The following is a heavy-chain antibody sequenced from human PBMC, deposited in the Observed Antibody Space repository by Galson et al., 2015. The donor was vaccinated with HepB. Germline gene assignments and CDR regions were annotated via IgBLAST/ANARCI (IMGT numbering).Heavy chain of an antibody. Sequence: SLRLPCAASGFALSNCGMNWVRQAPGKGLEWVSGFGTSGDKTSYADSVKGRFTISRDNSRNTLYLQMNSLRAEDTAVYYCAERLFVPTDCWGQGTLVTVSS. J-gene: IGHJ4*02. CDR1: GFALSNCG. V-gene: IGHV3-23*01. CDR2: FGTSGDKT. CDR3: AERLFVPTDC.